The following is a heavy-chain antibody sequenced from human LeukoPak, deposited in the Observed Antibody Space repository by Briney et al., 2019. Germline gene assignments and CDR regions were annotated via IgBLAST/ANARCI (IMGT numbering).Heavy chain of an antibody. CDR3: ARERYSSSYFEY. D-gene: IGHD6-13*01. Sequence: GGSLRLSCAGSGFTFSSYSMKWVRQAPGKELEWVSSISSSSSYIYYADSVKGRFTISRDNAKNTLYLQMNSLRAEDTAVYYCARERYSSSYFEYWGQATLVTVSS. CDR2: ISSSSSYI. V-gene: IGHV3-21*01. CDR1: GFTFSSYS. J-gene: IGHJ4*02.